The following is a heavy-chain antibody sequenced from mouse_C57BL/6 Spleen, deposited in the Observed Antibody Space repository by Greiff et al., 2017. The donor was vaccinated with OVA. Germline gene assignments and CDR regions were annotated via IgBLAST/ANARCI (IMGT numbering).Heavy chain of an antibody. CDR2: IYPGSGNT. CDR1: GYTFTDYY. J-gene: IGHJ2*01. CDR3: ARRDYGSSYGDY. V-gene: IGHV1-76*01. Sequence: QVQLQQSGAELVRPGASVKLSCKASGYTFTDYYINWVKQRPGQGLEWIARIYPGSGNTYYNEKFKGKATLTAEKSSSTAYMQLSSLTSEDSAVYFCARRDYGSSYGDYWGQGTTLTVSS. D-gene: IGHD1-1*01.